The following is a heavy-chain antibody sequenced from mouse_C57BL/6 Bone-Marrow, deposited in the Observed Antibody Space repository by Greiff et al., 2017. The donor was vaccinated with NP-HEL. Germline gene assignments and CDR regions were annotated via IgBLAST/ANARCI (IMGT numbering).Heavy chain of an antibody. CDR2: ISDGGSYT. V-gene: IGHV5-4*01. J-gene: IGHJ3*01. Sequence: EVKLMESGGGLVKPGGSLKLSCAASGFTFSSYAMSWVRQTPEKRLEWVATISDGGSYTYYPDNVKGRFTISRDNAKNNLYLQMSHLKSEDAAVYYCSRDYSNPFAYWGQGTLVTVSA. CDR1: GFTFSSYA. CDR3: SRDYSNPFAY. D-gene: IGHD2-5*01.